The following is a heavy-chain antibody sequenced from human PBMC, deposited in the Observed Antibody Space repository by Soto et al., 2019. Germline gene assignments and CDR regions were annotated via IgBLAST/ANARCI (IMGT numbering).Heavy chain of an antibody. J-gene: IGHJ6*02. D-gene: IGHD6-19*01. CDR2: IRSKAYGGTT. CDR1: GFTFGDYA. CDR3: TLVHAVAGTLSYYYYGMDV. V-gene: IGHV3-49*03. Sequence: GGSLRLSCTASGFTFGDYAMSWFRQAPGKGLEWVGFIRSKAYGGTTEYAASVKGRFTISRDDSKSIAYLQMNSLKTEDTAVYYCTLVHAVAGTLSYYYYGMDVWGQGTTVTVSS.